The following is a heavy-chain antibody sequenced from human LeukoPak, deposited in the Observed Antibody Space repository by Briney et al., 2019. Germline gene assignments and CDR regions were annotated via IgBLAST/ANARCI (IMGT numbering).Heavy chain of an antibody. V-gene: IGHV3-23*01. CDR1: GFTFSSYA. D-gene: IGHD6-19*01. CDR2: ISGSGGST. Sequence: GGSLRLSCAASGFTFSSYAMSWVRQAPGKGLEWVSAISGSGGSTYYADSVKGRFTISRDNFKNTLYLQMNSLRAEDTAVYYCAKSLRSGWYYLDYWGQGTLVTVSS. J-gene: IGHJ4*02. CDR3: AKSLRSGWYYLDY.